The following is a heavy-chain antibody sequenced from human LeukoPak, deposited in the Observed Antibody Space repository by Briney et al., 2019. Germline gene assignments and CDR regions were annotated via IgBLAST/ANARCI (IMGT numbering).Heavy chain of an antibody. CDR1: GFTFSSYG. V-gene: IGHV3-30*02. CDR3: AKDGPNYGDYGLFDY. CDR2: IRSDNSDT. J-gene: IGHJ4*02. Sequence: GGSLRLSCATSGFTFSSYGMNWVRQAPGKGLEWLASIRSDNSDTYYADSVKGRFTISRDNSKNTLYLQMNSLRAEDTAVYYCAKDGPNYGDYGLFDYWGQGTLVTVSS. D-gene: IGHD4-17*01.